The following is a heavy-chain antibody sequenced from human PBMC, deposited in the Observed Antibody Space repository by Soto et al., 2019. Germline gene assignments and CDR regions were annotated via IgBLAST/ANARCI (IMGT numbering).Heavy chain of an antibody. Sequence: GGSLRLSCAASGFTFSAYSLNWVRQAPGKGLEWISSISATNIYIDYADSVKGRFTISRDNAKNSVSLQMTRPRTDDTGLYYCASAVTMGWSPQGYWGQGTPVTVSS. CDR3: ASAVTMGWSPQGY. J-gene: IGHJ4*02. V-gene: IGHV3-21*06. CDR2: ISATNIYI. D-gene: IGHD4-17*01. CDR1: GFTFSAYS.